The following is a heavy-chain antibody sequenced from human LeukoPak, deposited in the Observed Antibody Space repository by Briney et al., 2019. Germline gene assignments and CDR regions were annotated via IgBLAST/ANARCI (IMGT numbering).Heavy chain of an antibody. J-gene: IGHJ6*03. CDR1: GGSISSYY. Sequence: SETLSLTCTVSGGSISSYYWSWIRQPSGKGLEWIGYIYYSGSTYYNPSLKSRVTISVDTSKNQFSLKLSSVTAADTAVYYCARVYYDILTGYYRNYYYYYMDVWGKGTTVTVSS. CDR2: IYYSGST. V-gene: IGHV4-59*06. D-gene: IGHD3-9*01. CDR3: ARVYYDILTGYYRNYYYYYMDV.